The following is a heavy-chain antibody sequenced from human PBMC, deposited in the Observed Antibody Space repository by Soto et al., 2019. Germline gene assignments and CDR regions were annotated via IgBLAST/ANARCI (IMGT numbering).Heavy chain of an antibody. J-gene: IGHJ4*02. CDR3: ARRDWSGSTSHFYFDY. CDR1: GGSIISSNW. CDR2: IYHSGST. Sequence: SETLSLTCAVSGGSIISSNWWNLVRQPPGKGLEWIGEIYHSGSTYYKPSLKSRVAMSVDTSKNQFSLKLTSATAADTAVYYCARRDWSGSTSHFYFDYWGQGVLVTVSS. V-gene: IGHV4-4*02. D-gene: IGHD3-9*01.